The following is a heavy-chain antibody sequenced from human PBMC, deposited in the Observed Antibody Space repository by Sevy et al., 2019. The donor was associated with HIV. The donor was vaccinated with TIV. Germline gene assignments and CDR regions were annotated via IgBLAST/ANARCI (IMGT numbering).Heavy chain of an antibody. V-gene: IGHV3-49*03. CDR1: XFTFGDYA. Sequence: GGSLRLSCTAXXFTFGDYAMSWFRQAPGKGLEWVGFIRSKAYGGTTEYAASVKGRFTISRDDSKSIAYLQMNSLKTEXTAVXYCTRDPYSYGPFDYWGQGTLVTVSS. D-gene: IGHD5-18*01. CDR3: TRDPYSYGPFDY. CDR2: IRSKAYGGTT. J-gene: IGHJ4*02.